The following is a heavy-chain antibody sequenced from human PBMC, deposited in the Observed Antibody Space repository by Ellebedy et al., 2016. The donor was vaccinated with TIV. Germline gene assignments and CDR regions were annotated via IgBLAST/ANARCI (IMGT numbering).Heavy chain of an antibody. J-gene: IGHJ4*02. Sequence: SETLSLXXTVSGGSISSYYWSWIRQPPGKGLEWIGYIYYSGSTNYNPSLKSRVTISVDTSKNQFSLKLSSVTAADTAVYYCARVAPLSVFGVVIPYYFDYWGQGTLVTVSS. CDR2: IYYSGST. CDR1: GGSISSYY. CDR3: ARVAPLSVFGVVIPYYFDY. D-gene: IGHD3-3*01. V-gene: IGHV4-59*13.